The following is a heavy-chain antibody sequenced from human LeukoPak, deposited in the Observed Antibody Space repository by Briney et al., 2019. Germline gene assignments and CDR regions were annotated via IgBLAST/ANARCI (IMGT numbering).Heavy chain of an antibody. CDR1: GGSFSGYY. Sequence: SETLSLTCAVYGGSFSGYYWSWIRQPPGKGLEWIGEINHSGSTNYNPSLKSRVTISVDTPKNQFSLKLSSVTAADTAVYYCAGSMVRGVFDNWFDPWGQGTLVTVSS. D-gene: IGHD3-10*01. V-gene: IGHV4-34*01. CDR3: AGSMVRGVFDNWFDP. CDR2: INHSGST. J-gene: IGHJ5*02.